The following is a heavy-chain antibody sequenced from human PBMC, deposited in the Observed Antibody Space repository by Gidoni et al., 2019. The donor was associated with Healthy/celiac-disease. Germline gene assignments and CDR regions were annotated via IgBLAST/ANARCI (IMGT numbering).Heavy chain of an antibody. CDR2: ISYDGSNK. Sequence: QVQLVESGGGVVQPGRSLRLPCAASGFTFSSYGMHWVRQAPGKGLEWVAVISYDGSNKYYADSVKGRFTISRDNSKNTLYLQMNSLRAEDTAVYYCANWAAAPVSHLGFDPWGQGTLVTVSS. CDR1: GFTFSSYG. V-gene: IGHV3-30*18. D-gene: IGHD3-16*01. CDR3: ANWAAAPVSHLGFDP. J-gene: IGHJ5*02.